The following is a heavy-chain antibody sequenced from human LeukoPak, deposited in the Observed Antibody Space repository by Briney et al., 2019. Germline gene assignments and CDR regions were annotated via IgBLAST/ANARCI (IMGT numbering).Heavy chain of an antibody. J-gene: IGHJ5*02. D-gene: IGHD2-15*01. CDR1: GCTFSSYG. V-gene: IGHV3-30*02. CDR3: AKDLVPVVAAINNWFDP. CDR2: IQYDGSNK. Sequence: LAGGSLRLSCAASGCTFSSYGMHWVRQAPGKGLEWVAFIQYDGSNKYYADSVKGRFTISRDNSKNTLYLQMNSLRPEDTAVYYCAKDLVPVVAAINNWFDPWGQGTLVTVSS.